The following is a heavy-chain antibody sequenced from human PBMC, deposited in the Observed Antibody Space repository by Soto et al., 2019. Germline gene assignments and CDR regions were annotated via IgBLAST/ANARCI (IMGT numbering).Heavy chain of an antibody. Sequence: QVQLQESGPGLVKPSEILSLTCTVSGGSISGDYWSWIRHCRGKGLEYIGYIYYSGGTNYSPSLKSRVTMSVDTSKNQVSLKLTSVTAADTAVYYCARGHSYITMVQWGQGTLVTVS. J-gene: IGHJ4*02. D-gene: IGHD3-10*01. CDR2: IYYSGGT. V-gene: IGHV4-59*08. CDR1: GGSISGDY. CDR3: ARGHSYITMVQ.